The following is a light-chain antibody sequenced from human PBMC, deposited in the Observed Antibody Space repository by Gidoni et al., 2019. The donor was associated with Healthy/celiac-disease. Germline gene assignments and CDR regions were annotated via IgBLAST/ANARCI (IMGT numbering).Light chain of an antibody. Sequence: DIQMTQSTSSLSASVGDRVTINCQASQDISNYLNWYQQKPGKAPKLLIYDASNLETGVPSRFSGSGSGTDFTFTISSLQPEDIATYYCQQYDNLLALTFGGGTKVEIK. CDR1: QDISNY. CDR3: QQYDNLLALT. CDR2: DAS. J-gene: IGKJ4*01. V-gene: IGKV1-33*01.